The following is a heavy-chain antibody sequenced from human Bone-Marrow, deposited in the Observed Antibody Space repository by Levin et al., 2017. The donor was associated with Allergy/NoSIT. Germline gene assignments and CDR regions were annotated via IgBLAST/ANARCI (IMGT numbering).Heavy chain of an antibody. CDR2: IYYSGST. CDR3: ARGAYSGSYYGY. J-gene: IGHJ4*02. V-gene: IGHV4-30-4*01. CDR1: GGSISSGDYY. D-gene: IGHD1-26*01. Sequence: SSETLSLTCTVSGGSISSGDYYWSWIRQPPGKGLVWIGYIYYSGSTYHTLSLKSRVSISVDTSKNQFSLKLLSVTAAETAVYYCARGAYSGSYYGYWGQGTLVTVSS.